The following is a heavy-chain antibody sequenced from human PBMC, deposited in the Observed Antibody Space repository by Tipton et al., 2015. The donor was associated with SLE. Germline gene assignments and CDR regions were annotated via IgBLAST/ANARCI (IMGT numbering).Heavy chain of an antibody. CDR3: ARGRMKWGYYYYGMDV. CDR1: GGSFSGYY. Sequence: TLSLTCAVYGGSFSGYYWSWIRQPPGKGLEWIGEINHSGSTNCNPSLKSRVTISVDTSKNQFSLKLSSVTAADTAVYYCARGRMKWGYYYYGMDVWGQGTTVTVSS. V-gene: IGHV4-34*01. D-gene: IGHD1-26*01. J-gene: IGHJ6*02. CDR2: INHSGST.